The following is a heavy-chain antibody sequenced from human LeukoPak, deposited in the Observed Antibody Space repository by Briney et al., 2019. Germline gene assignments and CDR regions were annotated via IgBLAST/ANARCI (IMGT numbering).Heavy chain of an antibody. CDR1: GFSFSSYE. J-gene: IGHJ3*01. Sequence: GGSLRLSCAASGFSFSSYEMNCVRQAPGRGLEWISYTRSSGSTEYADSVKGRFTISRDNAKNSLFLQMNSLRAGDTAIYYCARERVTTRGDALDLWGQGTRVTVSS. D-gene: IGHD4-17*01. V-gene: IGHV3-48*03. CDR2: TRSSGST. CDR3: ARERVTTRGDALDL.